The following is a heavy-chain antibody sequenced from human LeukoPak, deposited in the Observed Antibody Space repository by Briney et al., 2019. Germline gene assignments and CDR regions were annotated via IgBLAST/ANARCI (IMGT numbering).Heavy chain of an antibody. V-gene: IGHV3-30*01. Sequence: LAGGSLRLSCTVSGFTFTSHGMHWVRQAPGKGLEWVAYIGHDGRDNSVKGRFTISRDNSKNTVHLQMNSLKVEDTAVYYCARDLIGGWSCDHWGQGTLVTVSS. CDR1: GFTFTSHG. CDR2: IGHDGRD. CDR3: ARDLIGGWSCDH. D-gene: IGHD3-16*01. J-gene: IGHJ4*02.